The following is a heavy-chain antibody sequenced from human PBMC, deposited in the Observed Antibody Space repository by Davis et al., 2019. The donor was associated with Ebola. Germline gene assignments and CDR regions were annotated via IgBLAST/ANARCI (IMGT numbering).Heavy chain of an antibody. V-gene: IGHV3-23*01. D-gene: IGHD4-17*01. J-gene: IGHJ4*02. CDR1: GFTFSSYA. CDR3: TMTTVMVDY. Sequence: GGSLRLSCAASGFTFSSYAMSWVRQAPGKGLEWVSAISGSGGSTYYADSVKGRFTIPRDNSKNTAYLQMNSLKTEDTAVYYCTMTTVMVDYWGQGTLVTVSS. CDR2: ISGSGGST.